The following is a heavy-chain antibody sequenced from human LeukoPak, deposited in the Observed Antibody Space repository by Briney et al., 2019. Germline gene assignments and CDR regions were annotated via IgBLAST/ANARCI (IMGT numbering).Heavy chain of an antibody. V-gene: IGHV1-2*02. J-gene: IGHJ4*02. D-gene: IGHD1-26*01. Sequence: ASVKVSCKASGYTFTGYYMQWVRQAPGQGLEWMGWMNPNSGGTNYAQKFQGRVTMTRDTSISTAYMELSRLRSDDTAVYYCATVVGARGADYFDYWGQGTLVTVSS. CDR1: GYTFTGYY. CDR2: MNPNSGGT. CDR3: ATVVGARGADYFDY.